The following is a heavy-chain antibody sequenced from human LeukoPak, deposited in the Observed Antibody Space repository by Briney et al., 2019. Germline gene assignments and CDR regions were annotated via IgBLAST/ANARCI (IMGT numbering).Heavy chain of an antibody. CDR3: ARLDILTGNYYYFNF. CDR2: ISGDGSTT. Sequence: PGGSLRLSCAASGFTFSSYWMHWVRQAPGMGLVWVSRISGDGSTTSYADSVKGRFTISRDNAKNTLCLQMNSLRAEDTAVYYCARLDILTGNYYYFNFWGQGTLVTVSS. D-gene: IGHD3-9*01. V-gene: IGHV3-74*01. CDR1: GFTFSSYW. J-gene: IGHJ4*02.